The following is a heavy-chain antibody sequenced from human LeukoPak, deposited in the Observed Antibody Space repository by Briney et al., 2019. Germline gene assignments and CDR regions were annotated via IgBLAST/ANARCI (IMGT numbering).Heavy chain of an antibody. CDR3: ARGDDYSNYAGLDFYYYMGV. CDR1: GFTFSSYS. Sequence: GGSLRLSCVASGFTFSSYSMNWVRQAPGKGLEWVSSISSSSSYIYYADSVKGRFTISRDNAKNSLYLQMNSLRAEDTAVYYCARGDDYSNYAGLDFYYYMGVWGKGATVTVSS. V-gene: IGHV3-21*01. CDR2: ISSSSSYI. D-gene: IGHD4-11*01. J-gene: IGHJ6*03.